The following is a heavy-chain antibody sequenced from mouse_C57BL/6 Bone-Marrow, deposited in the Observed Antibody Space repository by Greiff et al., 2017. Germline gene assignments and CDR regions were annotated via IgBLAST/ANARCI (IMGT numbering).Heavy chain of an antibody. CDR1: GYTFTSYW. V-gene: IGHV1-7*01. CDR2: INPSSGYT. D-gene: IGHD2-4*01. Sequence: QVQLKQSGAELAKPGASVKLSCKASGYTFTSYWMHWVKQRPGPGLEWIGYINPSSGYTKYNQKFKDKATLTADKSSSTAYMQLSSRTYEDSAVYYCTREEDDYDAYYYAMDYWGQGTSVTVSS. CDR3: TREEDDYDAYYYAMDY. J-gene: IGHJ4*01.